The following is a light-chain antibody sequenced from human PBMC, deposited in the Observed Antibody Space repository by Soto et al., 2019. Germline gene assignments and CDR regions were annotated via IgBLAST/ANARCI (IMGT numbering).Light chain of an antibody. V-gene: IGLV1-44*01. J-gene: IGLJ2*01. CDR3: AAWDDSLNGVL. Sequence: QSVLTQPPSASGTPGQRVTISCSGSSSNIGSNVVNWYQQLPGTAPKLLIYNNNQRPSGVPDRFSGSKSDTSASLAISGLQSDDETDYYCAAWDDSLNGVLFGGGTKLTVL. CDR2: NNN. CDR1: SSNIGSNV.